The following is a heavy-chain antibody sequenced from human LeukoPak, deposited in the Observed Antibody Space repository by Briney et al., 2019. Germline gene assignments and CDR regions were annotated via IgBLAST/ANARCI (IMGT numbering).Heavy chain of an antibody. V-gene: IGHV3-15*01. CDR3: TTGSEAAGAYYYYYYMDV. CDR1: GFTFSNAW. Sequence: GGSLRLSCAASGFTFSNAWMSWVRQAPGKGLEWVGRIKSKTDGGTTDYAAPVKGRFTISRDDSKNTLYLQMNSPKTEDTAVYYCTTGSEAAGAYYYYYYMDVWGKGTTVTVSS. CDR2: IKSKTDGGTT. J-gene: IGHJ6*03. D-gene: IGHD6-13*01.